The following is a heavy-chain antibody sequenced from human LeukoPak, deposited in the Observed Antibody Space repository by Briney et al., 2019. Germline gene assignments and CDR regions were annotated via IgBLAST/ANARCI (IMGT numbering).Heavy chain of an antibody. V-gene: IGHV4-30-4*01. D-gene: IGHD2-15*01. CDR1: GGSISSGDYY. CDR2: IYYSGST. Sequence: KPSETLSLTCTVSGGSISSGDYYWSWIRQPPGKGLEWIGYIYYSGSTYYNPSLKSRVTISVDTSKNQFSLKLSSVTAADTAVYYCARGDVVVVAVVGWGQGTLVTVSS. CDR3: ARGDVVVVAVVG. J-gene: IGHJ4*02.